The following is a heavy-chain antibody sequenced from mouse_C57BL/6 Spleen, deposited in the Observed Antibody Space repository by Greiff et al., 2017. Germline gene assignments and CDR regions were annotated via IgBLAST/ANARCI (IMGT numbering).Heavy chain of an antibody. Sequence: QVQLQQPGAELVKPGASVKMSCKASGYTFTSYWITWVKQRPGQGLEWIGDIYPGSGSTNYNEKFKSKATLTVDTSSSTAYMQLSSLTSEDSAVYDCARWDYYGNYGEFAYWGQGTLVTVSA. V-gene: IGHV1-55*01. J-gene: IGHJ3*01. CDR1: GYTFTSYW. CDR3: ARWDYYGNYGEFAY. D-gene: IGHD2-1*01. CDR2: IYPGSGST.